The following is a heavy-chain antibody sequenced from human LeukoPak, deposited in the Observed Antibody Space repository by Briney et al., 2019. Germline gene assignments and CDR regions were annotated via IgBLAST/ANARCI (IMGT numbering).Heavy chain of an antibody. CDR1: GYSFTTNW. CDR2: IYPGDSDT. Sequence: GESLKISCKGSGYSFTTNWIAWVRQMPGKGLEWMGIIYPGDSDTRYSPSFRGQVTISADKSLSTAYLQWSSLKASDTAMYYCARRIDSRYFFDFWGQGTLVTVSS. J-gene: IGHJ4*02. CDR3: ARRIDSRYFFDF. D-gene: IGHD6-13*01. V-gene: IGHV5-51*01.